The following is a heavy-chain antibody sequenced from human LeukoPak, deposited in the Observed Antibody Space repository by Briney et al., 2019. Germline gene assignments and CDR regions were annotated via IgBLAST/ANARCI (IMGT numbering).Heavy chain of an antibody. V-gene: IGHV3-20*04. CDR2: INWNGGRT. J-gene: IGHJ5*02. CDR3: ARDYNWNSRWFDP. D-gene: IGHD1-7*01. CDR1: GFTFDDYA. Sequence: GGSLRLSCAASGFTFDDYAMSWVRQVPGKGLEWVSGINWNGGRTGYADSVKGRFTISRDNAKNSLYLQMNSLRAEDTAVYYCARDYNWNSRWFDPWGQGTLVTVSS.